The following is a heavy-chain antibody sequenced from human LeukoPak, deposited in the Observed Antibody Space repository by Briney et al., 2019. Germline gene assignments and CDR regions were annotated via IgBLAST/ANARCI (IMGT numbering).Heavy chain of an antibody. CDR2: VNSDGSAT. D-gene: IGHD2/OR15-2a*01. J-gene: IGHJ4*02. CDR3: TSFYETN. CDR1: GFIFTKYW. Sequence: GGSLRLSCAASGFIFTKYWMHWGRQAPGKGVVWVSHVNSDGSATIYADSVKGRFTISRDNAKKTVYLHMNSLRVEDTPVYYCTSFYETNWGQGTLVTVSS. V-gene: IGHV3-74*01.